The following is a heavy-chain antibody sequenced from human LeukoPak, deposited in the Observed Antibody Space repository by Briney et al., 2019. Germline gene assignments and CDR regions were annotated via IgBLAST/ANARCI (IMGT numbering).Heavy chain of an antibody. D-gene: IGHD6-19*01. CDR3: ARSSDSSGWYPVFDY. V-gene: IGHV1-18*01. Sequence: ASVEVSCKASGYSLSNYGISWVRQAPGQGLEWMGWISAYNGNTKYGQKVQGRVTMTTDTSTSTAYMELRSLRSDDTAVYYCARSSDSSGWYPVFDYWGQGTLVTVSS. CDR1: GYSLSNYG. J-gene: IGHJ4*02. CDR2: ISAYNGNT.